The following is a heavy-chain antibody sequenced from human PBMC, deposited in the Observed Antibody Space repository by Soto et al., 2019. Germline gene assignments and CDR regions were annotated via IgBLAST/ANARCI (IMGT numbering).Heavy chain of an antibody. CDR1: GGSISSYY. CDR2: IYTSGST. Sequence: SETLSLTCTVSGGSISSYYWSWIRQPAGKGLEWIGRIYTSGSTNYNPSLKSRVTMSVDTSKNQFSLKLSSVTAADTAVYYCARVVGGCSGGSCYSVNWYYYYGMDVWGQGTTVTVSS. D-gene: IGHD2-15*01. J-gene: IGHJ6*02. V-gene: IGHV4-4*07. CDR3: ARVVGGCSGGSCYSVNWYYYYGMDV.